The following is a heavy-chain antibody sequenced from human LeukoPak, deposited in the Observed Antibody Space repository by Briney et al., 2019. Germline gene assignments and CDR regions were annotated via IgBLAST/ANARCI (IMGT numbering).Heavy chain of an antibody. CDR2: ISGSGGNT. Sequence: GGSLRLSCAGSGFTFSSYAMSWVRQAPGKGLEWVSGISGSGGNTYYADSVKGRFTISRDNSKNTLHLQMNSLGAEDTAVYYCAKADRGWGVITKDWGQGTLVTVSS. CDR1: GFTFSSYA. CDR3: AKADRGWGVITKD. D-gene: IGHD3-10*01. V-gene: IGHV3-23*01. J-gene: IGHJ4*02.